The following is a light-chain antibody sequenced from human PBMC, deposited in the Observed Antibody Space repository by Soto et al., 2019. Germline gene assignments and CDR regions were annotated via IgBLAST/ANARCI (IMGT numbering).Light chain of an antibody. CDR2: DAS. CDR1: QSVSSY. V-gene: IGKV3-11*01. J-gene: IGKJ3*01. Sequence: EIVLTQSPATLSLSPGERATLSCRASQSVSSYLAWYQQKPGQAPRLLIYDASNRATGIPARFSGSGSGTDFTLTISSLEPEDFAVYYCQQRSNWPPFTFGPWLKVDIK. CDR3: QQRSNWPPFT.